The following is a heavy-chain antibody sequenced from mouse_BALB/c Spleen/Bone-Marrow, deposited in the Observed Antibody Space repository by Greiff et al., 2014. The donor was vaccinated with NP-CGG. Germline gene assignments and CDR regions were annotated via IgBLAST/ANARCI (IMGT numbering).Heavy chain of an antibody. Sequence: VQLQQSGPELVKPGASVKMSCKASGYTFTTYVMHWVKQKPGQGLEWIGYINPYTDGTKFNEKFKGKATLTSDKSSSTAYMELSSLTSEDSAVYFCAGGYGNYPVYWYFDFWGAGTTVTVSS. D-gene: IGHD2-1*01. V-gene: IGHV1-14*01. CDR2: INPYTDGT. J-gene: IGHJ1*01. CDR3: AGGYGNYPVYWYFDF. CDR1: GYTFTTYV.